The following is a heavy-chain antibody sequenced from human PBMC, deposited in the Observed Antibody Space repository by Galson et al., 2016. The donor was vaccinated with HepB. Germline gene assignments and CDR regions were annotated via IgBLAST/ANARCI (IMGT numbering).Heavy chain of an antibody. J-gene: IGHJ6*04. CDR1: GFTLSTYH. V-gene: IGHV3-30-3*01. D-gene: IGHD1-26*01. CDR3: ARETFSATWRVGMDV. Sequence: SLRLSCAASGFTLSTYHMHWVRQAPGKGLEWVALISDNGNNKYYADSVKGRFSISKDNSKQTLYLKMNNVRVEDTAVFYCARETFSATWRVGMDVWGKGTTVTVTA. CDR2: ISDNGNNK.